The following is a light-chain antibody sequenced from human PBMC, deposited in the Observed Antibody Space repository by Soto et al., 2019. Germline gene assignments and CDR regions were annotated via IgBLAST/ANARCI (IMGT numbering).Light chain of an antibody. Sequence: QSVLTQPASVSGAPGQSITISCTGTSSDIGSYDLVSWYQQLPGRAPKLMIYEATKRPSGISHRFSGSKSGNTASLTISGLQAEDEADYYCCSYAGSSTYVFGNGTKVTVL. CDR2: EAT. J-gene: IGLJ1*01. CDR1: SSDIGSYDL. CDR3: CSYAGSSTYV. V-gene: IGLV2-23*01.